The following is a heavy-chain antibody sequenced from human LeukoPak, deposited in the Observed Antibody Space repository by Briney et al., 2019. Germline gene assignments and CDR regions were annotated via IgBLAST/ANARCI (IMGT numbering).Heavy chain of an antibody. CDR3: ARDGLPYCTSTSCYHSDS. CDR1: GFTFSNYG. J-gene: IGHJ4*02. D-gene: IGHD2-2*01. CDR2: ISNDGTNS. V-gene: IGHV3-30-3*01. Sequence: GGSLRLSCGVSGFTFSNYGMHWVRQAPGKGLEWVAVISNDGTNSHYGDSVQGRFTISRDNSNNTLFLQLNNLRPDDTAVYYCARDGLPYCTSTSCYHSDSWGQGTLVTVSS.